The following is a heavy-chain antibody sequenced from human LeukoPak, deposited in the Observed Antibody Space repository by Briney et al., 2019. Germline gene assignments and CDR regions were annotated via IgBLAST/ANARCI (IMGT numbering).Heavy chain of an antibody. CDR2: IYPGDSDT. D-gene: IGHD3-22*01. V-gene: IGHV5-51*01. CDR3: ARHARYYYDSSGYYPNWFDP. Sequence: GESLKISCKGSGYSFTSYWIGWVRQMPGKGLEWMGIIYPGDSDTRYSPSFQGQVTISADKSISTAYLQWSSLKASDTAMYYCARHARYYYDSSGYYPNWFDPWGQGTLVTVSS. CDR1: GYSFTSYW. J-gene: IGHJ5*02.